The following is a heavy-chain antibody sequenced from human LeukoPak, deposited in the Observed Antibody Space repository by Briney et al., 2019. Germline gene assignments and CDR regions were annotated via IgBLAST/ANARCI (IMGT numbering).Heavy chain of an antibody. J-gene: IGHJ3*02. CDR1: GYSFTSYW. CDR3: SRDHHDGSGYYWDAFDI. D-gene: IGHD3-22*01. CDR2: IYPGDSDT. Sequence: GESLKISCKGSGYSFTSYWIGWVRQMPGKGLEWMGIIYPGDSDTRYSPSFQGQVTISADKSISTAYLQMNSLKTEDTAVYYCSRDHHDGSGYYWDAFDIWGQGTMVTVSS. V-gene: IGHV5-51*01.